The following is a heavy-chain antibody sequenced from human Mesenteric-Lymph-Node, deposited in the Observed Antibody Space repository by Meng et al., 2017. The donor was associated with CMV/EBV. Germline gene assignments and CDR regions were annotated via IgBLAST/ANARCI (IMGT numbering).Heavy chain of an antibody. Sequence: GESLKISCQGSGYSFTSYWIGWVRQMPGKGLQWMGIVHPGASDTRYSPSFQGQVTISADKSISTAYLHWSSLKASDSAIYYCARHNVFYYAMDVWGQGTTVTVSS. V-gene: IGHV5-51*01. J-gene: IGHJ6*02. CDR3: ARHNVFYYAMDV. CDR2: VHPGASDT. D-gene: IGHD2-8*01. CDR1: GYSFTSYW.